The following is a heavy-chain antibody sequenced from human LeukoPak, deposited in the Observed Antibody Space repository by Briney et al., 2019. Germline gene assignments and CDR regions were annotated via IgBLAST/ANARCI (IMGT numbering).Heavy chain of an antibody. D-gene: IGHD6-19*01. J-gene: IGHJ4*02. V-gene: IGHV3-33*01. CDR1: GFPSSSYG. CDR2: LVYDARS. Sequence: GGSLRLSCAASGFPSSSYGMHWVRQAPGKGLEWVARLVYDARSDYANSVKGRFSISRDDSKNTLFLDMSNLRVEDTALYYCARDLSAAFDFWGQGVLVTVSS. CDR3: ARDLSAAFDF.